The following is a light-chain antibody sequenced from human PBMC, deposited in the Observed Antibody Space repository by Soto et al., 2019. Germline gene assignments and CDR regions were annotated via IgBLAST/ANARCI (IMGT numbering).Light chain of an antibody. Sequence: DIQMTQSPSSLSASVGDRVTITCRASQSISSYLNWYQQKPGKAPKLLIYAASSLQSGVPSRFSGSGSGTEFSLTISRLEPEDFAVYYCHQYGISPFGGGTKVDIK. CDR2: AAS. J-gene: IGKJ4*01. V-gene: IGKV1-39*01. CDR3: HQYGISP. CDR1: QSISSY.